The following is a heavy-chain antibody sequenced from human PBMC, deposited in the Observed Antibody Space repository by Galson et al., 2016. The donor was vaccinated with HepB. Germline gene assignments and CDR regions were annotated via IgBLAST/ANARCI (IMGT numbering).Heavy chain of an antibody. CDR2: IITILGTT. CDR3: ARDRFTIVASGPPLDD. Sequence: SVKVSCKASGGTFSNFAISWFRQAPGQGLDWMGGIITILGTTSYAQKFQGRVTITADESTTSVYMELRGLRSEDTAMYYCARDRFTIVASGPPLDDWGQGTLVTVSS. V-gene: IGHV1-69*13. J-gene: IGHJ4*02. CDR1: GGTFSNFA. D-gene: IGHD3-10*01.